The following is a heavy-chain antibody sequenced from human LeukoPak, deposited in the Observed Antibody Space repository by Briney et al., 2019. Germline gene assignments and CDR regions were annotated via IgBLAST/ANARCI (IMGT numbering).Heavy chain of an antibody. CDR3: AREAGGILTGYYNY. J-gene: IGHJ4*02. Sequence: GASVKVSCKASGYTFTSYGISWVRQAPGQGLEWMGWISAYNGNTNYAQKLQGRVTMTTDTSTSTAYMELRSLRSDDTAVYYCAREAGGILTGYYNYWGQGTLVTVSS. CDR2: ISAYNGNT. D-gene: IGHD3-9*01. V-gene: IGHV1-18*01. CDR1: GYTFTSYG.